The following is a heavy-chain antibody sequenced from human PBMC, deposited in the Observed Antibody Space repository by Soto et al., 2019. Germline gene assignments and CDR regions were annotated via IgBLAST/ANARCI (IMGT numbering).Heavy chain of an antibody. V-gene: IGHV4-34*01. D-gene: IGHD3-22*01. J-gene: IGHJ4*02. Sequence: QVQLQQWGAGLLKPSETLSLTCAVYGGSFSGYYWSWIRQPPGKGLEWIGEINHSGSTNYNPSLKSRVTISVDTSKNQFSLKLSSVTGADTAVYYFARGMYYDSSHFDYWGQGTLVTVSS. CDR3: ARGMYYDSSHFDY. CDR2: INHSGST. CDR1: GGSFSGYY.